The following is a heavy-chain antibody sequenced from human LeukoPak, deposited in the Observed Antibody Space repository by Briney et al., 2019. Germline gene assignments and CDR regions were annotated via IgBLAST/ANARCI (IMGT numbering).Heavy chain of an antibody. CDR2: IYTSGST. J-gene: IGHJ6*03. V-gene: IGHV4-4*07. CDR1: GGSISSYY. D-gene: IGHD7-27*01. CDR3: ARAQEDNWGYYYYYMDV. Sequence: SETLSLTCTVSGGSISSYYWSWIRQPAGKGLEWIGRIYTSGSTNYNPSLKSRVTMSVDTSKNQFSLKLSSVTAADTAVYYCARAQEDNWGYYYYYMDVWGKGTTVTISS.